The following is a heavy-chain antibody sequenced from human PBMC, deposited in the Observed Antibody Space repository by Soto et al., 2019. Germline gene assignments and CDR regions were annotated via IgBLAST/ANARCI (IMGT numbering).Heavy chain of an antibody. Sequence: QVQLQESGPGLVKPSQTLSLTCTVSGGSITSDGYYWSWIRQHPGKGLEWIGYIYYSGSTYYNPSLKSRVTISVDTSKNQFSLKLSSVTAADTAVYYCARAGGIVGATFFDYWGQGTLVTVSS. V-gene: IGHV4-31*03. CDR1: GGSITSDGYY. D-gene: IGHD1-26*01. CDR2: IYYSGST. J-gene: IGHJ4*02. CDR3: ARAGGIVGATFFDY.